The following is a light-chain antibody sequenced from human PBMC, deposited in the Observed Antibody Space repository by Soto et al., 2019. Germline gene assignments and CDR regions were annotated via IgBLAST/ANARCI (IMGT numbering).Light chain of an antibody. V-gene: IGLV2-14*01. Sequence: QSALTQPASVSGSPGQSITISCTGTSSDVGAYNYVSWYQHHPGKAPKLLIFEVNNRPSGVSNRFSGSKSGTTASLTISGLQVEDEADYYCSSYTCTSTPYVFGTGTKLTVL. CDR2: EVN. CDR1: SSDVGAYNY. J-gene: IGLJ1*01. CDR3: SSYTCTSTPYV.